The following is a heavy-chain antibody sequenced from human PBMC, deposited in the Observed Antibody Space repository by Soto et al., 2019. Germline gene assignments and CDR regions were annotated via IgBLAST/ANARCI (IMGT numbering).Heavy chain of an antibody. CDR2: ISAYNGNT. D-gene: IGHD6-13*01. Sequence: QVQLVQSGAEVKKPGASVKVSCKASGYTFTSYGISWVRQAPGQGLEWMGWISAYNGNTNYAQKLQGRVTMTPDTATNTAYRELRNLRSDDTPVYYCARVIAAAADFDYWGQGTLVTVSS. CDR1: GYTFTSYG. J-gene: IGHJ4*02. V-gene: IGHV1-18*01. CDR3: ARVIAAAADFDY.